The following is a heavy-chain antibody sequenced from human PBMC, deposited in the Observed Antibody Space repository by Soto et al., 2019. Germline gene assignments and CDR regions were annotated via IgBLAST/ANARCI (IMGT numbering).Heavy chain of an antibody. CDR2: IYPSGGPT. D-gene: IGHD6-6*01. V-gene: IGHV3-23*01. Sequence: EVQLLESGGGFVQPGGSLSLSCAASGFTFSSCAMSWVRQAPGKGLEWVSTIYPSGGPTHSRDSVEGRFTVSRDDSENTLYLQRNSLRAEDTAMYYCATEGAARRVGWPFDYWGQGTPLTVSS. CDR1: GFTFSSCA. J-gene: IGHJ4*02. CDR3: ATEGAARRVGWPFDY.